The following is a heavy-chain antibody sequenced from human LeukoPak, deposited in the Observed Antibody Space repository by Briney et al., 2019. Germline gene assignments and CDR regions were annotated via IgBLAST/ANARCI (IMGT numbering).Heavy chain of an antibody. CDR1: GFTFSTYG. CDR2: ISYDGSNK. D-gene: IGHD3-10*01. J-gene: IGHJ4*02. CDR3: AKETGSGSYYEYYFDY. V-gene: IGHV3-30*18. Sequence: PGRSLRLSCVASGFTFSTYGMHWVRQAPGKGLEWVAVISYDGSNKYYADSVKGRFTISRDNSKSTLYLQMNSLRAEDTAVYYCAKETGSGSYYEYYFDYWGRGTLVTVSS.